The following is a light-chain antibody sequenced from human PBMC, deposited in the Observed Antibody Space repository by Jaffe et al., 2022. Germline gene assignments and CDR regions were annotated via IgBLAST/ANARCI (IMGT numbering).Light chain of an antibody. V-gene: IGKV1-13*02. Sequence: AIQLTQSPSSLSASVGDRVTITCRASQGISSALAWYQQKPGKAPKLLIYDASSLESGVPSRFSGSGSGTDFTLTISSLQPEDFATYYCQQFNSYPPPMYTFGQGTKLEIK. CDR2: DAS. CDR3: QQFNSYPPPMYT. J-gene: IGKJ2*01. CDR1: QGISSA.